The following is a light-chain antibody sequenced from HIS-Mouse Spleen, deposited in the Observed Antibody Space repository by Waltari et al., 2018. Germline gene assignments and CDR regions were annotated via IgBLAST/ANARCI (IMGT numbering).Light chain of an antibody. CDR1: SSDVGGYNY. J-gene: IGLJ1*01. CDR2: DVS. CDR3: SSYTSSSIYV. V-gene: IGLV2-14*03. Sequence: QSALTQPASVSGSPGQSITISCTGTSSDVGGYNYVAWYQQHPGKAPKLMIYDVSNRTSGVSNRLSGSKSGNPASLTISGLQAEDEADYYCSSYTSSSIYVFGTGTKVTVL.